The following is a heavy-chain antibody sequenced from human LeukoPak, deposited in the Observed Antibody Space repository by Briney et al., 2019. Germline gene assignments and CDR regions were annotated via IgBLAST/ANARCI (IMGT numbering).Heavy chain of an antibody. CDR1: GGSISSYY. V-gene: IGHV4-59*01. J-gene: IGHJ6*03. CDR3: ARTTEGGYTYDYFYYYYMDV. D-gene: IGHD5-18*01. CDR2: IYYSGST. Sequence: SETLSLTCTVSGGSISSYYRSWIRQPPGKGLEWIGYIYYSGSTNYKSSLKSRVTISVDTSKNQFSLKPSSVTAADTAVYYCARTTEGGYTYDYFYYYYMDVWGKGTTVTISS.